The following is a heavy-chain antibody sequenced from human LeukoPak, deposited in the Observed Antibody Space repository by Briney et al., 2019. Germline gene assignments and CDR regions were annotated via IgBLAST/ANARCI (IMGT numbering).Heavy chain of an antibody. CDR3: AKDASPLDHGDYRVDYFDY. V-gene: IGHV3-23*01. J-gene: IGHJ4*02. Sequence: GGSLRLSCAASGFTFSCYAMSWVRQAPGKGLEWVSAISGSGGSTYYADSVKGRFTISRDNSKNTLYLQMNSLRAEDTAVYYCAKDASPLDHGDYRVDYFDYWGQGALVTVSS. CDR2: ISGSGGST. D-gene: IGHD4-17*01. CDR1: GFTFSCYA.